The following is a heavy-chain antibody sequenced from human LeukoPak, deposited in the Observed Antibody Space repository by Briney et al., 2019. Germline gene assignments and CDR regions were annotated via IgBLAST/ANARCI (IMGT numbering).Heavy chain of an antibody. J-gene: IGHJ4*02. D-gene: IGHD6-13*01. CDR1: GGTFSSYA. Sequence: ASVKVSCKASGGTFSSYAISWVRQAPGQGLEWMGGIIPIFGTANYAQKFQGRVTITADESTSTAYMELSSLRSEDTAVYYCARESVEQQLVFDYWGQGTLVTVSS. CDR2: IIPIFGTA. V-gene: IGHV1-69*13. CDR3: ARESVEQQLVFDY.